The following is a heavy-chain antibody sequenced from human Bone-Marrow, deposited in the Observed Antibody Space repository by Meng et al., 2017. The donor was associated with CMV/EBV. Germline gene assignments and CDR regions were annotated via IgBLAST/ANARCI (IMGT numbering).Heavy chain of an antibody. V-gene: IGHV3-15*01. J-gene: IGHJ4*01. D-gene: IGHD3-10*01. CDR3: TTDQGRGRV. Sequence: GESLKISCTASGLTFNKAWMSWVRQLPGKGLEWVGRIKTKSDGATTDYAAPVKGRFIISRNDSTNTVYLQIHSLKTNDTAVYYCTTDQGRGRVWGHGTLVTVSS. CDR2: IKTKSDGATT. CDR1: GLTFNKAW.